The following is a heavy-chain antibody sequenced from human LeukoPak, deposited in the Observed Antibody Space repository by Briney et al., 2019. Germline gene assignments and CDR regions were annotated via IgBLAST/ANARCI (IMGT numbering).Heavy chain of an antibody. J-gene: IGHJ4*02. V-gene: IGHV4-34*01. D-gene: IGHD4-17*01. CDR3: ARHLYYGDSFDY. CDR1: GGSFSGYY. CDR2: INHSGST. Sequence: SETLSLTCAVYGGSFSGYYWSWIRQPPGKGLEWIGEINHSGSTNYNPSLKSRVTISVDTSKNQFSLKLSSVTAADTAVYYCARHLYYGDSFDYWGQGTLVTVSS.